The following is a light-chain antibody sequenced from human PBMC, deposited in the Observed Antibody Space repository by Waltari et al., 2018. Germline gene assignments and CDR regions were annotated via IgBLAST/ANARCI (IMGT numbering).Light chain of an antibody. Sequence: QSALTQPASVSGSPGQSITISCTGTSSDVGGYKHVSWYQQHPGKAPKLMIYDVSKRPSGVSNRFSGSKSGNTASLTISGLQAEDEADYYCCSYAGSSTFVVFGGGTKLTVL. CDR1: SSDVGGYKH. CDR3: CSYAGSSTFVV. V-gene: IGLV2-23*02. J-gene: IGLJ2*01. CDR2: DVS.